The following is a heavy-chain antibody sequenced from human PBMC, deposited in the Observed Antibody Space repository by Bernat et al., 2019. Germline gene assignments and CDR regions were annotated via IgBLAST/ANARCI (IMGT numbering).Heavy chain of an antibody. J-gene: IGHJ2*01. CDR3: ARGARGDYTNWYFDL. CDR1: GFTFSSYS. Sequence: VQLVESGGGVVQPGRSLRLSCAASGFTFSSYSMNWVRQTPGKGLEWVSSLSSSGTYKYYADSVKGRFTISRDNAKNSLYLQMNSLRAEDTAVYFCARGARGDYTNWYFDLWGRGTLVTVSS. CDR2: LSSSGTYK. D-gene: IGHD1-26*01. V-gene: IGHV3-21*01.